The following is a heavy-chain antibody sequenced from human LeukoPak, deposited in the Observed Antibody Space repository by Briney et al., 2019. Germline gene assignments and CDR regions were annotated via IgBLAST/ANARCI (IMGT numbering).Heavy chain of an antibody. J-gene: IGHJ4*02. V-gene: IGHV3-7*01. CDR1: GFTFSSSA. CDR3: TRTPDGVDY. D-gene: IGHD3-10*01. CDR2: IKEDGSEI. Sequence: GGSLRLSCAASGFTFSSSAMTWVRQAPGKGLEWVANIKEDGSEIFYVDSVKGRFTISRDNARNSLYLQMNSLRAEDTAVYYCTRTPDGVDYWGQGTLVTVSS.